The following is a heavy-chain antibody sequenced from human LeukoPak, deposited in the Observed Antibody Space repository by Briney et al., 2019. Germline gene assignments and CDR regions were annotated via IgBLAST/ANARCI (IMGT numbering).Heavy chain of an antibody. J-gene: IGHJ5*02. CDR2: IRYDGSNK. CDR3: ARARRSGGITMIRGVKDRGWFDP. CDR1: GFTFGSYG. Sequence: GGSLRLSCAASGFTFGSYGMHWVRQAPGKGLEWVAFIRYDGSNKYYADSVKGRFTISRDNSKNTLYLELHSLRTEDTAVYYCARARRSGGITMIRGVKDRGWFDPWGQGTLVTVSS. V-gene: IGHV3-30*02. D-gene: IGHD3-10*01.